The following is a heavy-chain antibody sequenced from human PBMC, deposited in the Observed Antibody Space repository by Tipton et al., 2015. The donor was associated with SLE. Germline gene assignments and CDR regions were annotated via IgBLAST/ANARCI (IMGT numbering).Heavy chain of an antibody. V-gene: IGHV4-59*01. J-gene: IGHJ4*02. CDR3: ARGQLDGGRYYFDY. D-gene: IGHD6-13*01. Sequence: GLVKPSETLSLTCTVSGGSISSYYWSWIRQPPGKGLEWIGYIYYSGSTYYNPPLKSRVTISVDTSKNQFSLKLSSVTAADTAVYYCARGQLDGGRYYFDYWGQGTLVTVSS. CDR1: GGSISSYY. CDR2: IYYSGST.